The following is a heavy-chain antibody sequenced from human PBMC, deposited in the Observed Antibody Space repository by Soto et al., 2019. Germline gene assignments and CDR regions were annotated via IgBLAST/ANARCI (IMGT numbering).Heavy chain of an antibody. CDR2: INWNSGSV. D-gene: IGHD5-12*01. V-gene: IGHV3-9*01. CDR3: AREYYSGYASSATDV. J-gene: IGHJ6*02. CDR1: GLTFDHYA. Sequence: GWSLRLSCAASGLTFDHYAMHWLREAPGKGLEWGSGINWNSGSVLYADSVKGRFTISRDNAKNSLYLQMNSLRAEDTAVYYCAREYYSGYASSATDVWGQGTTVTVSS.